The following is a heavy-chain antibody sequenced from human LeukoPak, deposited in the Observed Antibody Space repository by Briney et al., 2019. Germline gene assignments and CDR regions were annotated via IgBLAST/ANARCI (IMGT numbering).Heavy chain of an antibody. Sequence: ASVKVSCKVSGYTLTELSMHWVRQAPGKGLEWMGGFDPEDGETIYAQKLQGRVTMTEDTSTDTAYMELSSLRSEDTAVYYCATFGSGGYDGYYYMDVWGKGTTVTVSS. CDR2: FDPEDGET. CDR3: ATFGSGGYDGYYYMDV. J-gene: IGHJ6*03. CDR1: GYTLTELS. V-gene: IGHV1-24*01. D-gene: IGHD5-18*01.